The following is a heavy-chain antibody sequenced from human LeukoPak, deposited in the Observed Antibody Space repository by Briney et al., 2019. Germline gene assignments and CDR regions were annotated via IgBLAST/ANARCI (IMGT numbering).Heavy chain of an antibody. D-gene: IGHD3-22*01. CDR3: ATGPDYYDSSGLDY. Sequence: GGSLRLSCAASGFTFSSYAMSWVRQAPGKGLEWVSAISGSGGSTYYADSVKGRFTISRDNSKNTLYLQMNSLRAEDTAVYYCATGPDYYDSSGLDYWGQGTLVTVSS. CDR1: GFTFSSYA. J-gene: IGHJ4*02. CDR2: ISGSGGST. V-gene: IGHV3-23*01.